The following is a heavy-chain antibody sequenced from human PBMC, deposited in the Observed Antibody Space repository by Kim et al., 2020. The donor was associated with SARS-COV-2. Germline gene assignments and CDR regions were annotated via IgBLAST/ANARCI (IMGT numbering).Heavy chain of an antibody. CDR3: AKDRPKDWSSSSSHIDY. V-gene: IGHV3-23*01. CDR2: IGGSGNPT. CDR1: GFTFSNNG. J-gene: IGHJ4*02. D-gene: IGHD2-2*01. Sequence: GGSLRLSCAASGFTFSNNGLSWVRQAPGKGLEWVSTIGGSGNPTYYADSVKGRFTVSRDNSMNTMYLQMNSLTAEDTAVYYCAKDRPKDWSSSSSHIDYWGQGTLVTVSP.